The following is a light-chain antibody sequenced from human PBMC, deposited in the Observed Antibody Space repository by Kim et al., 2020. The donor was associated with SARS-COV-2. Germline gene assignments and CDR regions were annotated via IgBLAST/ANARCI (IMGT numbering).Light chain of an antibody. V-gene: IGLV1-47*01. J-gene: IGLJ3*02. CDR2: RND. CDR1: NSNIGKNY. CDR3: ATWDDSLSGWV. Sequence: GQRVSISGSGSNSNIGKNYVYWYQQVPGTAPKLLIYRNDQRPSGVPDRFSGSKSGTSASMAISGLRSEEEASYFCATWDDSLSGWVFGGGTKVTVL.